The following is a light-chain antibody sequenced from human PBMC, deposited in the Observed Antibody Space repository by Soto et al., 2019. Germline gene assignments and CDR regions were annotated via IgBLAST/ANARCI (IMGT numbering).Light chain of an antibody. J-gene: IGLJ2*01. CDR2: STN. CDR3: MLYMGGGLVV. V-gene: IGLV8-61*01. Sequence: QAVVTQEPSFSVSPGGTVTLTCGLTSGSISTTYYPSWYQQTPGPAPRTLIYSTNIRSSGVPDRFSGSIRGNKAALTITGAQADDESDYHCMLYMGGGLVVFGGGTKVTVL. CDR1: SGSISTTYY.